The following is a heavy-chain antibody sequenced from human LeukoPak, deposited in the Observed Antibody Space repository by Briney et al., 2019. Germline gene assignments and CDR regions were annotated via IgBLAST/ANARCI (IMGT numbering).Heavy chain of an antibody. CDR2: INPSSGYT. Sequence: VASVEVFFQASWFNFPSLYNNWVRQGTGQGPGWMGWINPSSGYTGYAQKFQGRVTMTTNTSIRTAYMELSSLRSEDTAVYYCARAKRELPSYYFYMYVWGKGTTVTVSS. CDR1: WFNFPSLY. D-gene: IGHD3-10*01. CDR3: ARAKRELPSYYFYMYV. J-gene: IGHJ6*03. V-gene: IGHV1-8*01.